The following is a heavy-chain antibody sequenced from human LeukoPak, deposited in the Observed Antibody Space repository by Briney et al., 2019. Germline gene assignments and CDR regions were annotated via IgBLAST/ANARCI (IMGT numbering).Heavy chain of an antibody. Sequence: SSETLSLTCAVYGGSFSDYYWSWIRQPPGKGLEWIGEINHSGTTNYNPSLKSRVTLSVDKSKNQFSLRLNSVTAADTAMYYCARSHDHLWGNYPDYWGQGTLVTVSS. CDR1: GGSFSDYY. J-gene: IGHJ4*02. V-gene: IGHV4-34*01. D-gene: IGHD3-16*02. CDR3: ARSHDHLWGNYPDY. CDR2: INHSGTT.